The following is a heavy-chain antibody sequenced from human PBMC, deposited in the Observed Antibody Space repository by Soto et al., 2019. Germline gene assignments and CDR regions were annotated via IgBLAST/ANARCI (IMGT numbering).Heavy chain of an antibody. CDR2: IYYSGST. V-gene: IGHV4-59*01. J-gene: IGHJ6*02. Sequence: SETQSLTSTVSGGNTRSYGWSWIRQPPGKGLEWIGYIYYSGSTNYNPSLKSRVTISVDTSKNQFSLKLSSVTAADTAVYYCARDSSGSGIKYYYYGMDVWGQGTTVTVSS. CDR1: GGNTRSYG. CDR3: ARDSSGSGIKYYYYGMDV. D-gene: IGHD6-19*01.